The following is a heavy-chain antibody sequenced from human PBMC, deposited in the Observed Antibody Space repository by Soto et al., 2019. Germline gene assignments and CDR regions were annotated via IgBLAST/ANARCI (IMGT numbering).Heavy chain of an antibody. Sequence: VQLWDSGRGWVQPGGSLRLSCAASGFSCSSSAMSLVRQAPGKRLEWVSTFRESGGTTHYADPVKGRFTISRDTSNNLLFLQRNSLRAEDTAIYYCTKDSHWAIISPTHDYWGQGTLVTVSS. CDR2: FRESGGTT. J-gene: IGHJ4*02. CDR3: TKDSHWAIISPTHDY. D-gene: IGHD7-27*01. CDR1: GFSCSSSA. V-gene: IGHV3-23*01.